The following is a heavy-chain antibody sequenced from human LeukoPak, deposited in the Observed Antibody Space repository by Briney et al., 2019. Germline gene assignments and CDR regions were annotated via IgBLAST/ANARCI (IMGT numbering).Heavy chain of an antibody. CDR2: IYHSGST. CDR3: ARRRDGYNEDFFDY. CDR1: GYSISSGYY. V-gene: IGHV4-38-2*02. D-gene: IGHD5-24*01. Sequence: SETLSLTCTVSGYSISSGYYWGWIRQPPGKGLEWIGSIYHSGSTYYNPSPKSRVTISVDTSRNQFSLKLSSVTAADTAVYYCARRRDGYNEDFFDYWGQGTLVTVSS. J-gene: IGHJ4*02.